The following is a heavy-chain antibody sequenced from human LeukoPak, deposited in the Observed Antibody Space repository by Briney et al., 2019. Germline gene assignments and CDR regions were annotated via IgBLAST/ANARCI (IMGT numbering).Heavy chain of an antibody. CDR2: IIPIFGTT. Sequence: GSSVKVSCKASGGTFSTYAITWVRQAPGQGLEWMGGIIPIFGTTNNAQKFQGRVTITADESTSTAYMELSSLRSEDTAVYYCAREMGQWLARGYYFDYWGQGTLVTVSS. CDR1: GGTFSTYA. J-gene: IGHJ4*02. D-gene: IGHD6-19*01. CDR3: AREMGQWLARGYYFDY. V-gene: IGHV1-69*01.